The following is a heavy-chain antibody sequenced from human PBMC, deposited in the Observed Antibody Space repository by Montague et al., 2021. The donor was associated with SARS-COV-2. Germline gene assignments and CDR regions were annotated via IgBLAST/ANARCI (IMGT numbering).Heavy chain of an antibody. CDR3: AKDPIPGGSNPYYFAF. J-gene: IGHJ4*02. CDR1: GFTFRNYA. V-gene: IGHV3-23*01. D-gene: IGHD3-10*01. CDR2: IGDSGTKT. Sequence: SLRLSCAASGFTFRNYAMTWVRWAPGKGLEWVSAIGDSGTKTHYADSVKGRFTISRDNSKNTVHLEMNSLKVDDTAVYFCAKDPIPGGSNPYYFAFWGQGTLVTVSS.